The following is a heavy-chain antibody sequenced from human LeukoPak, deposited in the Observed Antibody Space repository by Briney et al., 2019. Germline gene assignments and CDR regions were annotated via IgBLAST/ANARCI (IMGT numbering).Heavy chain of an antibody. CDR2: ISPYDGNT. CDR1: NYTFASYG. CDR3: VRVWPPNAVDRGMSYSDFTALDV. V-gene: IGHV1-18*01. D-gene: IGHD1-1*01. Sequence: VKVSCKASNYTFASYGLSWVRQAPGQGLQWVGWISPYDGNTNYAQRFQARVTMSIDKSTRTVYMELRRLRLDDTAVYYCVRVWPPNAVDRGMSYSDFTALDVWGQGTTVIVSS. J-gene: IGHJ3*01.